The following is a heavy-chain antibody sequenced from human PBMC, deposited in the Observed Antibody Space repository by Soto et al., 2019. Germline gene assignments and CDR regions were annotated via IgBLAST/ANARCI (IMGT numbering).Heavy chain of an antibody. J-gene: IGHJ6*02. CDR2: IYAGDSDT. D-gene: IGHD3-10*01. CDR3: ARFLYHSGSYYYYDMDV. V-gene: IGHV5-51*01. CDR1: GDRLTCYW. Sequence: PAESLKISCKRSGDRLTCYWLERVRQRLREELACTAIIYAGDSDTRYLPSSQGQVTISADKSISTAYLQCSSLKTSDTAMYYCARFLYHSGSYYYYDMDVWGQGTTVTVSS.